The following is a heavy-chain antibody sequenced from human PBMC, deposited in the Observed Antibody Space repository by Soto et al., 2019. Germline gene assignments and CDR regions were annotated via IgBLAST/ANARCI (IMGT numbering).Heavy chain of an antibody. J-gene: IGHJ4*02. CDR1: GFTFSNCW. V-gene: IGHV3-74*01. CDR2: INGDGSTT. D-gene: IGHD7-27*01. CDR3: TRGGTSATYWGLFDY. Sequence: GGSLRLSCAASGFTFSNCWTHWVRQAPGKGLVWVSRINGDGSTTTYADFVKGRFTISRDNAKNTLYLQMDSLGADDTAVYYCTRGGTSATYWGLFDYWGQGALVTVSS.